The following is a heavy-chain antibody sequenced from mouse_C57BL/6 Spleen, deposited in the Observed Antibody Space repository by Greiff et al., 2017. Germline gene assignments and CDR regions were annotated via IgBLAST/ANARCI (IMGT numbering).Heavy chain of an antibody. CDR1: GYTFTSYW. V-gene: IGHV1-64*01. Sequence: QVQLKQPGAELVKPGASVKLSCKASGYTFTSYWMHWVKQRPGQGLEWIGMIHPNSGSTNYNEKFKSKATLTVDKSSSTAYMQLSSLTSEDSAVYYCAPHYYGSSYVDYWYFDVWGTGTTVTVSS. D-gene: IGHD1-1*01. J-gene: IGHJ1*03. CDR2: IHPNSGST. CDR3: APHYYGSSYVDYWYFDV.